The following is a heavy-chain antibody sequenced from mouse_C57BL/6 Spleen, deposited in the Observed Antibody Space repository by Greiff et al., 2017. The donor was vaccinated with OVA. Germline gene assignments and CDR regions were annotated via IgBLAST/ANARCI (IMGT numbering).Heavy chain of an antibody. V-gene: IGHV1-39*01. Sequence: LQESGPELVKPGASVKISCKASGYSFTDYNMNWVKQSNGKSLEWIGVINPNYGTTSYNQKFKGKATLTVDQSSSTAYMQLNSLTSEDSAVYYCARQDSSGYEYAMDYWGQGTSVTVSS. CDR3: ARQDSSGYEYAMDY. CDR2: INPNYGTT. D-gene: IGHD3-2*02. J-gene: IGHJ4*01. CDR1: GYSFTDYN.